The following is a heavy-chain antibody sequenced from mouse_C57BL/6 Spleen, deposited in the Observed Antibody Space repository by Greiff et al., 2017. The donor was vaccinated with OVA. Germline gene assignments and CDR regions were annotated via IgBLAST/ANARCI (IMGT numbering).Heavy chain of an antibody. V-gene: IGHV1-76*01. CDR1: GYTFTDYY. J-gene: IGHJ4*01. Sequence: VQLQQSGAELVRPGASVKLSCKASGYTFTDYYINWVKQRPGQGLEWIARIYPGSGNTYYNEKFKGKATLTAEKSSSTAYMQLSSLTSEDSAVYFCARGGFIYAMDYWGQGTSVTVSS. D-gene: IGHD1-1*01. CDR2: IYPGSGNT. CDR3: ARGGFIYAMDY.